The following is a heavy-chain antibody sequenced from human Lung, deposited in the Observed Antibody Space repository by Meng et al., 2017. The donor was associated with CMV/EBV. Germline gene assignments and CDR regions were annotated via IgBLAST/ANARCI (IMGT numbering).Heavy chain of an antibody. CDR1: GGSISSSSYY. Sequence: LXXTVSGGSISSSSYYWGWIRQPPGKGLEWIGSIYYSGSTYYNPSLKSRVTISVDTSKNQFSLKLSSVTAADTAVYYCARATGYCSSTSCYTTFYYYYGMDVWGQGTXVTVSS. CDR3: ARATGYCSSTSCYTTFYYYYGMDV. V-gene: IGHV4-39*07. J-gene: IGHJ6*02. D-gene: IGHD2-2*02. CDR2: IYYSGST.